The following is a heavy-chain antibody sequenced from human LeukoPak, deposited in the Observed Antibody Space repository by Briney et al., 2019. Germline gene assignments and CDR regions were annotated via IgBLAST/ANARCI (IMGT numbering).Heavy chain of an antibody. CDR2: ISGYNGNI. D-gene: IGHD4-11*01. CDR1: GYTFNNYG. V-gene: IGHV1-18*01. J-gene: IGHJ4*02. Sequence: ASVKVSCKASGYTFNNYGISWVRQAPGQGLEWMGWISGYNGNINYAQNLQGRVSMTTDTSTTTAYMELRSLTSDDTAVYYCARDPTTQTFDYWGQGTLVTVSS. CDR3: ARDPTTQTFDY.